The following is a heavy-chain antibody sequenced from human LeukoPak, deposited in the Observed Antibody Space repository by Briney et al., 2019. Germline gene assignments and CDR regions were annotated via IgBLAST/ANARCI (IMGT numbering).Heavy chain of an antibody. CDR2: IKQDGSEK. CDR3: AREGYSSSSGGWFDP. Sequence: GGSLRLSCAAPGFTFSSYWMSWVRQAPGMGLEWVANIKQDGSEKFYVDSVKGRFTISRDNAKNSLYLQMNSLRGEDTAIYYCAREGYSSSSGGWFDPWGQGTLVTVSS. J-gene: IGHJ5*02. D-gene: IGHD6-6*01. CDR1: GFTFSSYW. V-gene: IGHV3-7*01.